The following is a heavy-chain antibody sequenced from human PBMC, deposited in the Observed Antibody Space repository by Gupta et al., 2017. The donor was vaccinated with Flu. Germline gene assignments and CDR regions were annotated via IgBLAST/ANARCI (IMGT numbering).Heavy chain of an antibody. D-gene: IGHD3-10*02. CDR2: ISYSGTT. CDR3: AKALQGTIFYPY. V-gene: IGHV4-39*01. CDR1: SSSSPY. J-gene: IGHJ4*02. Sequence: SSSSPYWGWIRQPPGKELEWIGTISYSGTTWYKPSLKSRVTILVDTSRNQFSLRLSSVTATDTAVYYCAKALQGTIFYPYWGQGALVTVSS.